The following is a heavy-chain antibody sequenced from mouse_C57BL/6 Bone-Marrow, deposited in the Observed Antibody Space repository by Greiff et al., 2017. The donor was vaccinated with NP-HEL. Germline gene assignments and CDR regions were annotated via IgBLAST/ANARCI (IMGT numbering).Heavy chain of an antibody. Sequence: EVMLVESEGGLVQPGSSMKLSRTASGFTFSDYYMAWVRQVPEKGLEWVANINYDGSSTYYLDSLKSRFIISRDNAKNILYLQMSSLKSEDTATYYCARERFYAMDYWGQGTSVTVSS. D-gene: IGHD1-1*01. CDR1: GFTFSDYY. J-gene: IGHJ4*01. V-gene: IGHV5-16*01. CDR2: INYDGSST. CDR3: ARERFYAMDY.